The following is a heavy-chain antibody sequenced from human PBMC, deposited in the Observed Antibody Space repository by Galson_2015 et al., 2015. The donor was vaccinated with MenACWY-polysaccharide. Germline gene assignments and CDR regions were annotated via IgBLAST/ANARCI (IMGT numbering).Heavy chain of an antibody. D-gene: IGHD3-16*01. V-gene: IGHV2-5*02. Sequence: IRQPPGKALEWLAVIYWDGDNRYSPSLRSRLTVTKDTSKNQVVLTMTNMDPVDTATYYCAHVMITFGGVIGDDAFDVWGQGTMVTVSS. CDR2: IYWDGDN. J-gene: IGHJ3*01. CDR3: AHVMITFGGVIGDDAFDV.